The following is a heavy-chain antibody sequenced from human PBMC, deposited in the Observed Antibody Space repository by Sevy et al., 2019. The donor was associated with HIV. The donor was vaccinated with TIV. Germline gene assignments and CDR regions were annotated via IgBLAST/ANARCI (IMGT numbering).Heavy chain of an antibody. CDR1: GYTFSKYS. J-gene: IGHJ4*02. V-gene: IGHV3-23*01. Sequence: GSLRLSCAASGYTFSKYSMSWVRQPPGKGLEWVSTLSFGCGEINYADSVKGRFTISRDNSKSSVYLQMNNLRPEDTAVYYCAREGCTKPHDYWGQGTLVTVSS. D-gene: IGHD2-8*01. CDR3: AREGCTKPHDY. CDR2: LSFGCGEI.